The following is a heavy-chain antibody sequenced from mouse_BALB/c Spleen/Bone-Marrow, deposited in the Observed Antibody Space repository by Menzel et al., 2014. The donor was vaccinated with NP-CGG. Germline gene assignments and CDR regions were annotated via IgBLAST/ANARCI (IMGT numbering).Heavy chain of an antibody. Sequence: EVKLVESGPVLVRPSQSLSLTCTATAYSITSGYGWHWIRQFSGNKLEWMGYIHYRGSTHYIPSLKSRISITRDTSKNQFFLQLNSVTTEDTATYYCARXAXTTXXXAYWGQGTLVTVSA. CDR2: IHYRGST. D-gene: IGHD2-13*01. CDR1: AYSITSGYG. CDR3: ARXAXTTXXXAY. V-gene: IGHV3-1*02. J-gene: IGHJ3*01.